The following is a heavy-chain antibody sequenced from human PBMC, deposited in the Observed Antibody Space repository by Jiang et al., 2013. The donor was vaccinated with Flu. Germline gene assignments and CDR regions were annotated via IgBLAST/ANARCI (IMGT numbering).Heavy chain of an antibody. CDR2: INWNGGST. CDR1: GFTFDDYG. D-gene: IGHD3-3*01. Sequence: VQLVESGGGVVRPGGSLRLSCAASGFTFDDYGMSWVRQAPGKGLEWVSGINWNGGSTGYADSVKGRFTISRDNAKNSLYLQMNSLRAEDTALYYCARYITIFGVATYYYYGMDVWGQGTTVTVSS. CDR3: ARYITIFGVATYYYYGMDV. V-gene: IGHV3-20*04. J-gene: IGHJ6*02.